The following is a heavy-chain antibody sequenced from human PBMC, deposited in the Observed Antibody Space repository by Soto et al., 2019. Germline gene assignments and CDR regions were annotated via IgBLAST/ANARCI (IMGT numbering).Heavy chain of an antibody. Sequence: PSETLSLTCAVYGGSFSGYYWSWIRQPPGKGLEWIGEINHSGSTNYNPSLKSRVTISVDTSKNQFSLKLSSVTAADTAVYYCARVSYYYDSSGRFDEIDYWGQGTLVTVSS. CDR2: INHSGST. CDR1: GGSFSGYY. D-gene: IGHD3-22*01. V-gene: IGHV4-34*01. CDR3: ARVSYYYDSSGRFDEIDY. J-gene: IGHJ4*02.